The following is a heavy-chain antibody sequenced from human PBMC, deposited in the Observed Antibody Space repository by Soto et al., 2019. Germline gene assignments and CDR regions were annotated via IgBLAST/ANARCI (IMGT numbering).Heavy chain of an antibody. CDR2: IYTSGST. CDR3: ARDGLMGNYYDFWSGYYDY. J-gene: IGHJ4*02. Sequence: SETLSLTCTVSGGSISSYYWSWIRQPAGKGLEWIGRIYTSGSTNYNPSLKSRVTMSVDTSKNQFSLKLSSVTAADTAVYYCARDGLMGNYYDFWSGYYDYWGQGTLVTVSS. CDR1: GGSISSYY. D-gene: IGHD3-3*01. V-gene: IGHV4-4*07.